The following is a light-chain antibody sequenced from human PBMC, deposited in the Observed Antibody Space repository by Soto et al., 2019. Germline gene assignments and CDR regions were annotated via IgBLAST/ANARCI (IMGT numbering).Light chain of an antibody. J-gene: IGKJ4*01. CDR1: QSLLQRNGYNS. CDR3: MQALQLPLT. V-gene: IGKV2-28*01. Sequence: DIVMTQSPLSLPVTPGEPASISCRSSQSLLQRNGYNSLDWYLQKPGQSPQLLIYLGSNRASGVPDRFSGSGSGTDFTLKISRVEAEDVGVYYCMQALQLPLTFGGGTKVEIK. CDR2: LGS.